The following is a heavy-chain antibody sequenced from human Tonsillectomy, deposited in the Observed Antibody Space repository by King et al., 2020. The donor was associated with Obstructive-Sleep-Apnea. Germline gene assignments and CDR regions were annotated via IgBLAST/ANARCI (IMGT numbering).Heavy chain of an antibody. Sequence: VQLVESGAEVKKSGESLRISCKGSGYSFSTYWIGWVRQMPGKGLEWMGIIYPGDSFTRYSPSFQGQVTISADTSISSAYLQWSSLKAPDTAMYYCARGYDRNYFDYWGQGTLVTVSS. J-gene: IGHJ4*02. CDR2: IYPGDSFT. D-gene: IGHD5-12*01. CDR1: GYSFSTYW. CDR3: ARGYDRNYFDY. V-gene: IGHV5-51*01.